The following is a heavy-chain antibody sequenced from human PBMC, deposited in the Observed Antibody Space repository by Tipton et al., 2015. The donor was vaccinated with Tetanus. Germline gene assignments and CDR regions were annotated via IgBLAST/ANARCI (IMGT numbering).Heavy chain of an antibody. V-gene: IGHV4-4*07. J-gene: IGHJ4*02. CDR1: GGSISSYY. D-gene: IGHD6-19*01. CDR2: IYPSGST. Sequence: TLSLTCTVSGGSISSYYWSWIRQPAGKGLEWIGRIYPSGSTNYNPSLESRVTMSVDTSKSYCSLTLTSVTAADTAVYYCARERLGPVTGTRFFYDYWGQGTPVIVSS. CDR3: ARERLGPVTGTRFFYDY.